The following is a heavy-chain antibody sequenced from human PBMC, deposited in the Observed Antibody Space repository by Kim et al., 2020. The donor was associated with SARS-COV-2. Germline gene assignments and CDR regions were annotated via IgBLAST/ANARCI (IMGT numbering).Heavy chain of an antibody. J-gene: IGHJ6*03. CDR3: ARGRPGRRQYYYYMDV. D-gene: IGHD1-26*01. CDR1: GGSFSGYY. V-gene: IGHV4-34*01. CDR2: INHSGST. Sequence: GGSFSGYYWSGIRQPPGKGLEWIGEINHSGSTNYNPSLKSRVTISVDTSKNQFSLKLSSVTAADTAVYYCARGRPGRRQYYYYMDVWGKGTKVTV.